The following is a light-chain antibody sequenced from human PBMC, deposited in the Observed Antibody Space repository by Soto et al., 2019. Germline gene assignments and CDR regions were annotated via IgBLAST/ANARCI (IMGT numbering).Light chain of an antibody. CDR2: DAS. CDR1: QSISSW. J-gene: IGKJ3*01. CDR3: QQYNSYSGT. V-gene: IGKV1-5*01. Sequence: DIQMTQSPSTLSASVGDRVTITCRASQSISSWLAWYQQKPGKAPKLLIYDASSLESGVPSRFSGSGSGTEFTLTISSLQPDDFATYYCQQYNSYSGTFVPGTKVDIK.